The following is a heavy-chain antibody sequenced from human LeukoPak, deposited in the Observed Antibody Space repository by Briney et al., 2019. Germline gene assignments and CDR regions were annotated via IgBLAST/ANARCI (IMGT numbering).Heavy chain of an antibody. D-gene: IGHD5-18*01. Sequence: GESLKISFKDSGYRFTSYWIGRVRQMPGKGLEWMGIIYPDDSDTRYSPSFQGQVTISADKSINTAYLQWSCLKASDTARYYCARRGEAMDPFDYWGQGTLVTVSS. CDR3: ARRGEAMDPFDY. CDR1: GYRFTSYW. CDR2: IYPDDSDT. V-gene: IGHV5-51*01. J-gene: IGHJ4*02.